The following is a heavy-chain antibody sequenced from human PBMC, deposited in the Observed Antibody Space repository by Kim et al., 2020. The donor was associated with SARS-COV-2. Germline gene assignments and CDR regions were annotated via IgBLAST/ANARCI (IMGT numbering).Heavy chain of an antibody. J-gene: IGHJ5*02. V-gene: IGHV3-7*03. CDR1: GFTFSDYW. CDR3: ARLSAWGRFDH. Sequence: GGSLRLSCTTSGFTFSDYWMNWIRQGPGKGLEWVASIKTDGSEKYYGDSMKGRFTISRDQAKHSVYLQMDTLRAEDTAIYYCARLSAWGRFDHWGQGTLVTVSS. CDR2: IKTDGSEK. D-gene: IGHD2-21*01.